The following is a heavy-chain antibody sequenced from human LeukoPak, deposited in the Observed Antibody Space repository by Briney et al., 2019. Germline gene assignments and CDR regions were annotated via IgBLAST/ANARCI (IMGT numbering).Heavy chain of an antibody. D-gene: IGHD2-15*01. V-gene: IGHV5-51*03. J-gene: IGHJ4*02. CDR2: IYPGDSDT. CDR1: GYSFTSCW. CDR3: ARFSSVVAAPYYFDY. Sequence: KPGESLKISCKGSGYSFTSCWIGWVRQMPGKGLEWMGIIYPGDSDTRYSPSFQGQVTISADKSISTAYLQWSSLKASDTAMYYCARFSSVVAAPYYFDYWGQGTLVTVSS.